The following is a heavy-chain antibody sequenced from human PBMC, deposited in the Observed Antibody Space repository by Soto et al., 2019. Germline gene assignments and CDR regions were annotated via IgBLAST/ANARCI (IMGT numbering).Heavy chain of an antibody. V-gene: IGHV1-69*13. Sequence: SVKVSCKASGGTFSSYAISWVRQAPGQGLEWMGGIIPIFGTANYAQKFQGRVTITADESTSTAYMELSSLRSEDTAVYYCAREAGGSNIAAVLLDPWGQGTLVTVSS. CDR2: IIPIFGTA. CDR3: AREAGGSNIAAVLLDP. J-gene: IGHJ5*02. CDR1: GGTFSSYA. D-gene: IGHD3-3*02.